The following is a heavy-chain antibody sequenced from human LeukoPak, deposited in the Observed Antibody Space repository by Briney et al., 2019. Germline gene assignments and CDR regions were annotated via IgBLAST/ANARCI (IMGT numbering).Heavy chain of an antibody. D-gene: IGHD3-9*01. CDR3: AKDSPILTGYCPINWFDP. V-gene: IGHV3-30*02. J-gene: IGHJ5*02. CDR1: GFTFSSYG. CDR2: IRYDGSNK. Sequence: GGSLRLSCAASGFTFSSYGMHWVRQAPGKGLEWVAFIRYDGSNKYYADSVKGRFTISRDNSKNTLYLQMNSLRAEDTAVYYCAKDSPILTGYCPINWFDPWGQGTLVTVSS.